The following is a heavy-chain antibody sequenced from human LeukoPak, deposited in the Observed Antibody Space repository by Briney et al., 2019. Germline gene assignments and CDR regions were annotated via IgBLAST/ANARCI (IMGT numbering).Heavy chain of an antibody. J-gene: IGHJ5*02. CDR3: ARRIEHWFDP. V-gene: IGHV4-34*01. CDR1: GGPFSGYF. Sequence: PSETLSLTCAVSGGPFSGYFWSWIRQSAGKGREGIGEIHNSGTTNYNPSLTSRVTMSVDTSTNQFSLNLNSVTAADTAVYYCARRIEHWFDPWGQGTLVTVSS. CDR2: IHNSGTT.